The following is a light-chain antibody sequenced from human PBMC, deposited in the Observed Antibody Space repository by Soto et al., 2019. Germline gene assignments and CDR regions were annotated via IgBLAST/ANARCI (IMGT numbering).Light chain of an antibody. CDR3: QQYYSTPWT. J-gene: IGKJ1*01. CDR2: WAS. CDR1: QSVINNY. V-gene: IGKV4-1*01. Sequence: EIVLTQSPGTLSLSPGERATLSCRASQSVINNYLAWYQQKPGQPPKLLIYWASTRESGVPDRFSGSGSGTDFTLTISSLQAEDVAVYYCQQYYSTPWTFGQGTKVDIK.